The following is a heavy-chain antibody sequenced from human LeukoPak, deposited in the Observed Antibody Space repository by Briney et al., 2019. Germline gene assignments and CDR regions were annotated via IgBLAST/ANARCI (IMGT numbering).Heavy chain of an antibody. CDR2: ISWNSGSI. J-gene: IGHJ4*02. V-gene: IGHV3-9*01. D-gene: IGHD4-17*01. CDR3: TKDMWTTVTTIDY. CDR1: GFTFDDYA. Sequence: SLRLSCAASGFTFDDYAMHWVRQAPGKGLEWVSGISWNSGSIGYADSVKGRFTISRDNAKNSLYLQMNSLRAEDTALYYCTKDMWTTVTTIDYWGQGTLVAVSS.